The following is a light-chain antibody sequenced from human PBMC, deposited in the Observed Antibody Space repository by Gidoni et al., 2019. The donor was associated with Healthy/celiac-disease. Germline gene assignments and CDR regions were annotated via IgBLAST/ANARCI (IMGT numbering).Light chain of an antibody. J-gene: IGKJ4*01. Sequence: DIQMTQSPSSLSASVGDRVTITCRSSQRISSYLNWYQQKPGQAPKLLIYAESSLQSGVPSRFSGSGSGTDFTLTISSLQPEDFATYYCQQSYSTPLTFGGVTQVEIK. CDR3: QQSYSTPLT. CDR2: AES. CDR1: QRISSY. V-gene: IGKV1-39*01.